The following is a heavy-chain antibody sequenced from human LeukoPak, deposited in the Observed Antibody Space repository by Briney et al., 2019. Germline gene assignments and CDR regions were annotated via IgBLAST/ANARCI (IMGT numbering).Heavy chain of an antibody. CDR1: GGSISSSSYY. V-gene: IGHV4-39*01. CDR2: IYYSGST. CDR3: ARRYYYYMDV. J-gene: IGHJ6*03. Sequence: SETLSLTCTVSGGSISSSSYYWGWIRQPPGKGLEWIGSIYYSGSTYYNPSLKSRVTISVDTSKNQFSLKLSSVTAADTAVYYCARRYYYYMDVWGKGTTVTVSS.